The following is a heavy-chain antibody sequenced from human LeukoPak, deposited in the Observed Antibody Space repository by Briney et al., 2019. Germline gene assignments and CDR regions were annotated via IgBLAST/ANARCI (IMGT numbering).Heavy chain of an antibody. CDR2: FDPEDGET. CDR3: ATALGVTTVVTPPDY. V-gene: IGHV1-24*01. D-gene: IGHD4-23*01. J-gene: IGHJ4*02. CDR1: GYTLTELS. Sequence: ASVKVSCKVSGYTLTELSMHWVRQAPGKGLERMGGFDPEDGETIYAQKFQGRVTMTEDTSTDTAYMELSSLRSEDTAVYYCATALGVTTVVTPPDYWGQGTLVTVSS.